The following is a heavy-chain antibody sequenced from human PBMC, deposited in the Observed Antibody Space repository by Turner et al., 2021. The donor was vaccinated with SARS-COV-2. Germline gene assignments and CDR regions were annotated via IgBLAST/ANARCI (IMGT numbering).Heavy chain of an antibody. CDR3: AREDYDFWSGYYRGWFDP. D-gene: IGHD3-3*01. J-gene: IGHJ5*02. Sequence: QLQLQESGPGLVKPSETLSLTCTVSGGSVSSSNYYWGWIRQPPGKGMEWIGSMYYSGSTYFNPSLKSRVTISVDTSKNQFSLKLSSVTAADTAVYYCAREDYDFWSGYYRGWFDPWGQGTLVTVSS. V-gene: IGHV4-39*02. CDR1: GGSVSSSNYY. CDR2: MYYSGST.